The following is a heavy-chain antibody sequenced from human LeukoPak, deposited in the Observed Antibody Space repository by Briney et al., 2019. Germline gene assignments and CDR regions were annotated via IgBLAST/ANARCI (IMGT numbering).Heavy chain of an antibody. D-gene: IGHD3-3*01. V-gene: IGHV4-59*01. CDR2: IYYSGST. CDR1: GGSISSSY. CDR3: ARYNYDFWSGYSKWFDP. J-gene: IGHJ5*02. Sequence: SETLSLTCTVSGGSISSSYWSWIRQPPGKGLEWIEYIYYSGSTNYNPSLKSRVTISVDTSKNQFSLKLSSVTAADTAVYYCARYNYDFWSGYSKWFDPWGQGTLVTVSS.